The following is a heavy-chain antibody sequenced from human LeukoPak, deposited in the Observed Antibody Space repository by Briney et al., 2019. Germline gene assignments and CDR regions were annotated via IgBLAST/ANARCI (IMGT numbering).Heavy chain of an antibody. Sequence: ASVKVSCKASGYTFTGYYMHWVRQAPGQGLEWMGWINPNSGGTNYAQKFQGRVTMTRDTSISTAYMELSRLRSDDTAVYYCAREGGASSTSCYNWGQGTLVTVSS. J-gene: IGHJ4*02. V-gene: IGHV1-2*02. CDR2: INPNSGGT. CDR3: AREGGASSTSCYN. D-gene: IGHD2-2*02. CDR1: GYTFTGYY.